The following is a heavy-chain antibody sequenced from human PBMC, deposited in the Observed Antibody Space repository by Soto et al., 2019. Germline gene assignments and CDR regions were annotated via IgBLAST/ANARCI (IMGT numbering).Heavy chain of an antibody. Sequence: QVQLVESGGGVVQPGRSLRLSCAASGFTFSSYGMHWVRQAPGKGLEWVAVIWYDGSNKYYADSVKGRFTISRDNSKNTLYLHMNSLRAEDTAVYYCARSQGYSDGWFDPWGQGTLVTVSS. V-gene: IGHV3-33*01. CDR1: GFTFSSYG. CDR2: IWYDGSNK. D-gene: IGHD2-15*01. J-gene: IGHJ5*02. CDR3: ARSQGYSDGWFDP.